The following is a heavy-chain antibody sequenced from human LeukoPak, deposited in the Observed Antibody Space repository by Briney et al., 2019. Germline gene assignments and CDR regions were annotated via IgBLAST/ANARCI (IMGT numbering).Heavy chain of an antibody. CDR2: IYWDDDK. CDR3: AHLGTTMIVAAEACFDY. J-gene: IGHJ4*02. D-gene: IGHD3-22*01. CDR1: GFSLSTSGVG. V-gene: IGHV2-5*02. Sequence: SGPTLVNPTQTLTLTCTFSGFSLSTSGVGVGWIRQPPGKALEWLALIYWDDDKRYSPSLKSRLTITKDTSKNQVVLTMTNMDPVDTATYYCAHLGTTMIVAAEACFDYWGQGTLVTVSS.